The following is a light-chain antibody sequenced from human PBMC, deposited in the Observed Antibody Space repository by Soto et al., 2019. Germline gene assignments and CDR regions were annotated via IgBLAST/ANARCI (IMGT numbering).Light chain of an antibody. CDR2: AAS. CDR1: QGIRND. V-gene: IGKV1-6*01. J-gene: IGKJ3*01. Sequence: AIPMTQSPSSLSASVGDRVTITCRASQGIRNDLGWYQQKPGKAPELLIFAASSLQSGVPSRFSGSGSGTDFTLTISSLQPEDFATYYCLQDYNYPLTFGPGTKVDIK. CDR3: LQDYNYPLT.